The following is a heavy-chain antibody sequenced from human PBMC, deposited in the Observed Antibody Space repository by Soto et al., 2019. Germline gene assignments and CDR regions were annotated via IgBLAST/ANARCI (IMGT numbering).Heavy chain of an antibody. CDR3: ARDECRYYYGSGSLESPFDP. CDR1: GGTFSSYA. D-gene: IGHD3-10*01. Sequence: QVQLVQSGAEVKKPGSSVKVSCKASGGTFSSYAISWLRQAPGQGLEWMGGIIPIFGTANYAQKIQGRVTITADESKSTADMELSSLRSEDTAVYYCARDECRYYYGSGSLESPFDPGGQGTLVTVSS. J-gene: IGHJ5*02. CDR2: IIPIFGTA. V-gene: IGHV1-69*01.